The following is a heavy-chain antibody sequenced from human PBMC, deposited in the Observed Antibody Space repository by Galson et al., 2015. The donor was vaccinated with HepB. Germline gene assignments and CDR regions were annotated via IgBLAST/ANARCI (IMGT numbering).Heavy chain of an antibody. CDR1: GFTFSSYG. CDR2: IWYDGSNK. CDR3: AKDVSHYYDSSGYTAPYYYGMDV. V-gene: IGHV3-33*06. J-gene: IGHJ6*02. Sequence: SLRLSCAASGFTFSSYGMHWVRQAPGKGLEWVAVIWYDGSNKYYADSVKGRFTISRDNSKNTLYLQMNSLRAEDTAVYYCAKDVSHYYDSSGYTAPYYYGMDVWGQGTTVTVSS. D-gene: IGHD3-22*01.